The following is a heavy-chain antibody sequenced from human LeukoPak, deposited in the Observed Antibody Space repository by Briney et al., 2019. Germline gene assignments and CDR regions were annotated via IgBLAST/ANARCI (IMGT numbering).Heavy chain of an antibody. J-gene: IGHJ4*02. CDR1: GFTFSNYA. D-gene: IGHD1-26*01. V-gene: IGHV3-23*01. CDR3: AKDPIVGATFFDY. CDR2: ISGSGGST. Sequence: GGSLRLSCAASGFTFSNYAMNWVRQAPGKGLEWVSAISGSGGSTYSADSVKGRFTISRDNSKNTLYLQMNSLRAEDTAVYYCAKDPIVGATFFDYWGQGTLVTVSS.